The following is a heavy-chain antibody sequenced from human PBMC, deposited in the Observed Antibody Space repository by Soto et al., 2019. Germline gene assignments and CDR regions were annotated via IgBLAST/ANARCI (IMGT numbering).Heavy chain of an antibody. V-gene: IGHV3-21*01. CDR1: VFTFSRYS. J-gene: IGHJ6*02. D-gene: IGHD6-6*01. CDR2: ISSSSFSI. CDR3: ARNESSNIYGMDV. Sequence: PWWSLRLSCAASVFTFSRYSMNWFRQAPGKGLEWVSSISSSSFSINYADSVKGRFSISRDNAQNSLHLQMNNLGAEDTAVYYCARNESSNIYGMDVWGQGTTVTVSS.